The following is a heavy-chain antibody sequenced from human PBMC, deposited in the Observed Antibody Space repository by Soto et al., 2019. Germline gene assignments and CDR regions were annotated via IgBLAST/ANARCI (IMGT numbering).Heavy chain of an antibody. CDR1: GFTFSDHW. V-gene: IGHV3-74*01. CDR2: INSGGSRT. D-gene: IGHD2-21*02. CDR3: ARGNCSGDTCFFGGTH. J-gene: IGHJ4*02. Sequence: EVQLAESGGVLVQPGGSLRLSCVASGFTFSDHWMHWVRQAPGKGLVWVSRINSGGSRTNYADSVKGRFTISRDNAKNTLYLEMNILSVEDTAVYYCARGNCSGDTCFFGGTHWGRGTLVTVSS.